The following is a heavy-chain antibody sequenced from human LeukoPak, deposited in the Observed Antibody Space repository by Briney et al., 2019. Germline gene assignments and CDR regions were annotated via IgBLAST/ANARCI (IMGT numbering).Heavy chain of an antibody. CDR3: AKDGGLWISAHWGDS. J-gene: IGHJ4*02. D-gene: IGHD2-2*03. V-gene: IGHV3-23*01. CDR2: ITTGDGNI. Sequence: GGSLRLSCTASGFTFSSYTMTWVRQAPGKGLKWVSTITTGDGNIYYADSVKGRSTVSRDDSKNTLYLQMNSLRAEDTAVYYCAKDGGLWISAHWGDSWGRGTLVTVSS. CDR1: GFTFSSYT.